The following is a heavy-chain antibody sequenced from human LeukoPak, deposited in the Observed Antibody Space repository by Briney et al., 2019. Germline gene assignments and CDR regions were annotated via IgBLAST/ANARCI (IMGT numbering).Heavy chain of an antibody. J-gene: IGHJ4*02. CDR2: IYPADSDT. Sequence: GESLKISCKASGYSFPTFWIGWVRQMPGKGLEWMGIIYPADSDTRYSPSFQGQVTISADKSITTACLQWSSLQASDTAMYYCARRHFYESGGYSDYWGQGTLVTVSS. CDR1: GYSFPTFW. CDR3: ARRHFYESGGYSDY. D-gene: IGHD3-22*01. V-gene: IGHV5-51*01.